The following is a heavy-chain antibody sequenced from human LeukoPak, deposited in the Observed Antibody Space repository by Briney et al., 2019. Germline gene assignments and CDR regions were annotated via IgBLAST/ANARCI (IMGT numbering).Heavy chain of an antibody. CDR2: IYTSGST. V-gene: IGHV4-4*07. CDR1: GGSISSYY. CDR3: ARARGYSSGWDYDY. Sequence: SETLSLTCTVSGGSISSYYWSWIRQPAGKGLEWIGRIYTSGSTNYNPSLKSRVTVSVDTSKSQFSLRLTSVTAADTAVYYCARARGYSSGWDYDYWGQGLLVTVSP. D-gene: IGHD6-19*01. J-gene: IGHJ4*02.